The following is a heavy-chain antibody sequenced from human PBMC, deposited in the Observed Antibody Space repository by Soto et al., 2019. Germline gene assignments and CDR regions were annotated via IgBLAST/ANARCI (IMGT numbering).Heavy chain of an antibody. D-gene: IGHD2-21*01. J-gene: IGHJ3*01. Sequence: KLQESGPGLVKPSGTLSLTCAVSGGSIGSSSWWTWVRQSPEKGLEWIGEIYHAGSPDYNPSFEGRVFILADRSKNFFSLTRTSVTAADTAIYYCARGSSFRGDFDVWGQGMMVTVSS. V-gene: IGHV4-4*02. CDR1: GGSIGSSSW. CDR2: IYHAGSP. CDR3: ARGSSFRGDFDV.